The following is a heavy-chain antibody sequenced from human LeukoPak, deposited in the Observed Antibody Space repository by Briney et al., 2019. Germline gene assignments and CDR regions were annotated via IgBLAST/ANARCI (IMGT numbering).Heavy chain of an antibody. CDR3: AKDDWLSSAFDY. J-gene: IGHJ4*02. CDR2: IWYDGSNK. V-gene: IGHV3-33*06. CDR1: GFTFSSYG. Sequence: GGSLRLSCAASGFTFSSYGMHWVRQAPGKGLEWVAVIWYDGSNKYYADSVKGRFTISRDNSKNTLYLQMNSLRAEDTAVYYCAKDDWLSSAFDYWGQGTLVTVSS. D-gene: IGHD3-9*01.